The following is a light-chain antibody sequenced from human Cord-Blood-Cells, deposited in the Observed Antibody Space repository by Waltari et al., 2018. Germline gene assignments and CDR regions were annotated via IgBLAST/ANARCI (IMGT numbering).Light chain of an antibody. CDR2: EGS. V-gene: IGLV2-23*01. CDR1: SSDVVSYNL. J-gene: IGLJ3*02. CDR3: CSYAGRV. Sequence: QSALTQPASVSGSPGQSITISCTGTSSDVVSYNLVSWYQQHPGKAPKLMIYEGSKRPSGGSNRFSGSKSGNTASLTISGLQAEDEADYYCCSYAGRVFGGGTKLTVL.